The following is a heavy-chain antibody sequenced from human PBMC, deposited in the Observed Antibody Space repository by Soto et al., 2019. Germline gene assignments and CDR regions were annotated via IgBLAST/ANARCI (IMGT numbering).Heavy chain of an antibody. J-gene: IGHJ2*01. CDR3: ARGPMTTVTTWGDWYFEL. Sequence: QVQLVESGGGVVQPGRSLRLSCATSGFTFSSYGMQWVRQGPGKGLEWVAVIWYDGTNKYYADSVNGRFTISRDDSKNTLYLQMNSLRAEDTAVYYCARGPMTTVTTWGDWYFELWGRGTLVTVSS. V-gene: IGHV3-33*01. CDR2: IWYDGTNK. CDR1: GFTFSSYG. D-gene: IGHD4-17*01.